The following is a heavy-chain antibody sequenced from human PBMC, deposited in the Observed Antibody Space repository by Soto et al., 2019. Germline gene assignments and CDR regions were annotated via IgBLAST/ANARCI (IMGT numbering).Heavy chain of an antibody. V-gene: IGHV4-34*01. CDR2: INHSGST. Sequence: QVQLQQWGAGLLKPSETLSLTCAVYGGSFSGYYWSWIRQPPGKGLEWIGEINHSGSTNYNPSLKSRVTISVDTSKNQSSLKLSSVTAADTAVYYCARARRTTVTPFDYWGQGTLVTVSS. CDR1: GGSFSGYY. D-gene: IGHD4-17*01. CDR3: ARARRTTVTPFDY. J-gene: IGHJ4*02.